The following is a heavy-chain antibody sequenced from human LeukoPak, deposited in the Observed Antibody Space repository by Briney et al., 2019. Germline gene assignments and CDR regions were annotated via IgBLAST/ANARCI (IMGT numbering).Heavy chain of an antibody. V-gene: IGHV3-21*01. J-gene: IGHJ2*01. Sequence: GGSLRLSCAASGFTFSSYSMNWVRQAPGKGLEWVSSISSSSSYIYYADSVKGRFTISRDNAKNSLYLQMNSLRAEDTAVYYCARGDGYNLSWYFDLWGRGTLVTVSS. CDR3: ARGDGYNLSWYFDL. D-gene: IGHD5-24*01. CDR2: ISSSSSYI. CDR1: GFTFSSYS.